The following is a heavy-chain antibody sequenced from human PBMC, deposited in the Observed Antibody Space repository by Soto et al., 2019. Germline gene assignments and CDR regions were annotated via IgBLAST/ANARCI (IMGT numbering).Heavy chain of an antibody. Sequence: ASVKVSCKASGYTFTSYGIHWVRQAPGQRLEWMGWINAANGDTKYSPKFQGRVTITRDTSASTAYMELSSLRSEDTAVYYCVRKHVSATAIDCSDPWRQRTLISVS. CDR1: GYTFTSYG. D-gene: IGHD2-21*02. J-gene: IGHJ5*02. V-gene: IGHV1-3*01. CDR3: VRKHVSATAIDCSDP. CDR2: INAANGDT.